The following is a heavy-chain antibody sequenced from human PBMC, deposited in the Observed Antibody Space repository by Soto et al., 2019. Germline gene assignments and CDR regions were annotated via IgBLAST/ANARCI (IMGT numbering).Heavy chain of an antibody. J-gene: IGHJ4*02. CDR1: GFTFSSYG. CDR3: VKQPDYGGVDDH. CDR2: ISKDGSSK. Sequence: RLSCAASGFTFSSYGMQWVRQAPGKGLEWVALISKDGSSKYYADSMKGRFTISRDNSKNTLYLQMISLRAEDTAVYYCVKQPDYGGVDDHWGLGTLVTVSS. V-gene: IGHV3-30*18. D-gene: IGHD4-17*01.